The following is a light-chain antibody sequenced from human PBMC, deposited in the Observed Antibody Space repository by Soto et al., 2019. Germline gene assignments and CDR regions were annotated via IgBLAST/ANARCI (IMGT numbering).Light chain of an antibody. CDR2: DVS. CDR3: SSYTSSSTQV. V-gene: IGLV2-14*03. Sequence: QSVLTQPASVSGSPGQSITISSTGTSSDVGGYNFVSWYQCHPGKAPKLMIYDVSNRPSGASTRFSGSKSGNTASLTISGLQAEDEADYYCSSYTSSSTQVFGTGTKVTVL. CDR1: SSDVGGYNF. J-gene: IGLJ1*01.